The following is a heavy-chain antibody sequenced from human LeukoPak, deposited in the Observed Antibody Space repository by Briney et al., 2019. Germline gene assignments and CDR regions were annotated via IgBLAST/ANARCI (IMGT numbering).Heavy chain of an antibody. J-gene: IGHJ3*02. CDR2: FYHSGST. V-gene: IGHV4-38-2*01. D-gene: IGHD5-24*01. CDR1: GYSISSGYY. CDR3: ARTDGYQGAFDI. Sequence: SETLSLTCAVSGYSISSGYYWGWIRQPPGKGLEWIGSFYHSGSTYYNPSLKSRVTISVDTSNNQFSLKLSSVTAADTAVYYCARTDGYQGAFDIWGQGTMVTVSS.